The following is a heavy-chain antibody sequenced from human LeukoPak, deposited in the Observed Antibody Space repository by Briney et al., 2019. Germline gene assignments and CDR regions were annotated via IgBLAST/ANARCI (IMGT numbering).Heavy chain of an antibody. Sequence: SEPLSLTCTVSGGSISSYYWSWIWQPPGKGLEWIGYIYYSGSTNYNPSLKSRVTISVDTSKNQFSLKLSSVTAADTAVYYCARGFAGWRSAGDGYYYYYGMDVWGQGTTVTVSS. CDR1: GGSISSYY. V-gene: IGHV4-59*01. D-gene: IGHD6-19*01. J-gene: IGHJ6*02. CDR3: ARGFAGWRSAGDGYYYYYGMDV. CDR2: IYYSGST.